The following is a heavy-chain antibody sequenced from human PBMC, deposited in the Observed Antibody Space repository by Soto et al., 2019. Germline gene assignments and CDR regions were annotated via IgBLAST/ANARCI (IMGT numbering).Heavy chain of an antibody. D-gene: IGHD6-13*01. CDR2: ISSSSSYI. CDR1: GFTFSSYS. V-gene: IGHV3-21*01. Sequence: EVQLVESGGGRVKPGGSLRLSCAASGFTFSSYSMNWVRQAPGKGLEWVSSISSSSSYIYYADSVKGRFTISRDNAKNSLYLQMNSLRAEDTAVYYCARGRSSSWSEYFDYWGQGTLVTVSS. J-gene: IGHJ4*02. CDR3: ARGRSSSWSEYFDY.